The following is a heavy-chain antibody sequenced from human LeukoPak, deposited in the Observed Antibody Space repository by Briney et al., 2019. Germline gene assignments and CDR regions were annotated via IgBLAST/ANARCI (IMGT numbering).Heavy chain of an antibody. J-gene: IGHJ4*02. CDR3: ARTTSNYDYYFDY. D-gene: IGHD5-12*01. CDR2: IYHSGST. Sequence: SETLSLTCAVSGGSVSSGGYSWSWIRQPPGMGLEWIGYIYHSGSTYYNPSLNSRVTISVDRSKNHFSRRLSSVTAADTAVYYCARTTSNYDYYFDYWGQGTLVTVSS. V-gene: IGHV4-30-2*01. CDR1: GGSVSSGGYS.